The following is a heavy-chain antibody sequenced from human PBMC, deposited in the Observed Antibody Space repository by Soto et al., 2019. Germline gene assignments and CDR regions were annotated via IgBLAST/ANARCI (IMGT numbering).Heavy chain of an antibody. J-gene: IGHJ3*02. V-gene: IGHV3-23*01. CDR3: ASDLMIRGRAGGFDI. CDR2: ISDNGGAT. Sequence: GGSLRLSCAASGFTPSSFPMRLVRQAPGKGLEWVSTISDNGGATYYAESVKGRFTISRDNFKNTLSLQVNSLRDEDTAVYFCASDLMIRGRAGGFDIRCQGTMVSV. D-gene: IGHD2-21*01. CDR1: GFTPSSFP.